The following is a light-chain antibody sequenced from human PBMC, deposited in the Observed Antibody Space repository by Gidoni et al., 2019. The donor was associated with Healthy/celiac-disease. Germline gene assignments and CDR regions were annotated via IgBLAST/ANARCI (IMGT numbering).Light chain of an antibody. Sequence: DIVMTQSTLSLPVTPGEPASISCRSSQSLLHSNGYNYLDWYLQKPGQSPQLLIYLGSNRASGVPDRFSGSGSGTEFTLKISRVEAEDVGVYYCMQALQTSITFGQGTRLEIK. CDR3: MQALQTSIT. CDR2: LGS. CDR1: QSLLHSNGYNY. J-gene: IGKJ5*01. V-gene: IGKV2-28*01.